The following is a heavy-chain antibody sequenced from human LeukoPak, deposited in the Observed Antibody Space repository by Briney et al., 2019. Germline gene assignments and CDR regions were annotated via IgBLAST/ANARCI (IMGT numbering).Heavy chain of an antibody. V-gene: IGHV1-18*01. J-gene: IGHJ3*02. CDR2: ISAYNGNT. Sequence: ASVKVSCKASGYTFTSYGISWVRQAPGQGLEWMGWISAYNGNTNYAQKLQGRVTMTTDTSTSTAYMELRSLRSDDTAVYYCARDGAGVVGVTDAFDIWGQGTMDTVSS. D-gene: IGHD2-21*02. CDR1: GYTFTSYG. CDR3: ARDGAGVVGVTDAFDI.